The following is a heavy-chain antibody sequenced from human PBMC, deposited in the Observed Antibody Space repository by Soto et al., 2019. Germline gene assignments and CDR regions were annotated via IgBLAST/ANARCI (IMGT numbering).Heavy chain of an antibody. CDR3: AKLEGRRHIWGSYRSGDY. V-gene: IGHV3-23*01. CDR1: GFTFSSYA. Sequence: GGSLRLSCAASGFTFSSYAMSWVRQAPGKGLEWVSAISGSGGSTYYADSVKGRFTISRDNSKNTLYLQMNSLRAEDTAVYYCAKLEGRRHIWGSYRSGDYWGQGTLVTVSS. D-gene: IGHD3-16*02. J-gene: IGHJ4*02. CDR2: ISGSGGST.